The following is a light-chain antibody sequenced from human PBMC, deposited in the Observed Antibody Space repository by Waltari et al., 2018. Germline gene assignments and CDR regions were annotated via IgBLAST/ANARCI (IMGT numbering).Light chain of an antibody. CDR3: QQRSNWPPIFT. CDR1: PSVTSS. Sequence: EIVLTQSPATLSLSPGERATLSCRASPSVTSSEAWYQQKPGQAPRLLIYDASNRATGIPARFSGSGSGTDFTLTISSLEPEDFAVYYCQQRSNWPPIFTFGPGTKVDIK. V-gene: IGKV3-11*01. CDR2: DAS. J-gene: IGKJ3*01.